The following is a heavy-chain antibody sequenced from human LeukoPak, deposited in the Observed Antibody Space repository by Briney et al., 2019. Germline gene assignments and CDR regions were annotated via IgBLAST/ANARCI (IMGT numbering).Heavy chain of an antibody. CDR3: ARGIRGRYYGSGSRQNAFDI. V-gene: IGHV4-4*02. Sequence: PSGTLSLTCAVSGGSISSSNWWSWVRQPPGKGLEWIGEIYHSGSTNYNPPLKSRATISIDKSNNQFSLKLGSVTAADTAVYYCARGIRGRYYGSGSRQNAFDIWGQGTMVTVSS. CDR1: GGSISSSNW. D-gene: IGHD3-10*01. J-gene: IGHJ3*02. CDR2: IYHSGST.